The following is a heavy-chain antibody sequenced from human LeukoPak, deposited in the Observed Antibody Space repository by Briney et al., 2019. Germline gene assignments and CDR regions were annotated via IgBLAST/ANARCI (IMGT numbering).Heavy chain of an antibody. V-gene: IGHV3-21*01. Sequence: GGSLRLSCAASGFTFSSYSMNWVRQAPGKGLEWVSSISSSSSYIYYADSVKGRFTISRDNAKNSLYLQMNSLRAEDTAVYYCARDYSNYVYYYYYYMDVWGKGTTVTISS. CDR3: ARDYSNYVYYYYYYMDV. CDR1: GFTFSSYS. J-gene: IGHJ6*03. CDR2: ISSSSSYI. D-gene: IGHD4-11*01.